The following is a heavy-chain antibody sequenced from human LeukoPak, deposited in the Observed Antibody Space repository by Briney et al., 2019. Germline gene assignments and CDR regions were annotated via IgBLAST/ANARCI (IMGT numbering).Heavy chain of an antibody. Sequence: GGSLRLSCAASGFTFSDYYMSWIRQAPGKGLEWVSYISSSGSTIYYADSVKGRFTISRDNSKNSLYLQMNSLRTEDTALYYCAKSLREYSSSYSYWGQGTLVTVSS. CDR3: AKSLREYSSSYSY. D-gene: IGHD6-13*01. CDR1: GFTFSDYY. V-gene: IGHV3-11*01. J-gene: IGHJ4*02. CDR2: ISSSGSTI.